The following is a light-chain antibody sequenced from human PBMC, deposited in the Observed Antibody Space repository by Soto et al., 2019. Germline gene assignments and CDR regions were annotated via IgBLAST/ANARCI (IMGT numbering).Light chain of an antibody. J-gene: IGLJ1*01. Sequence: VLTQPPSVSGAPGQRVTISCTGGSSNIGAGYDVHWYQQLPGTAPKLLIYGNSNRPSGVPDRFSGSKSGTSASLAITGLQAEDEADYYCQSYDSSLSGYVFGTGTKVTVL. V-gene: IGLV1-40*01. CDR2: GNS. CDR3: QSYDSSLSGYV. CDR1: SSNIGAGYD.